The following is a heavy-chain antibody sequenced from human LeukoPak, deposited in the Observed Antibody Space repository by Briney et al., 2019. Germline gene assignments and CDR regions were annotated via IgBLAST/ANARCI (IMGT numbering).Heavy chain of an antibody. Sequence: SETLSLTCAVYGGSFSGYYWSWIRQPPGKGLEWIGEINHSGSTNYNPSLKSRVTISVDTCKNQFSLKLSSVTAADTAVYYCARARNYYDSSGYYCYWGQGTLVTVSS. J-gene: IGHJ4*02. V-gene: IGHV4-34*01. CDR3: ARARNYYDSSGYYCY. CDR1: GGSFSGYY. D-gene: IGHD3-22*01. CDR2: INHSGST.